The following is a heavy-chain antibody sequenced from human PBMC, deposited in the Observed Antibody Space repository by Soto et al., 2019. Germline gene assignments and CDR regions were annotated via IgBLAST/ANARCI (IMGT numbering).Heavy chain of an antibody. CDR3: ARNERGYTYGTIDY. CDR1: GFRFNKYP. Sequence: QVQLVESGGGVVQPGRSLRLSCEASGFRFNKYPMHWVRQSPGKGLEWVAIISYEGSEKFYSDSVKGRFTISRDNSRNTLYLHMNSLRAEDTAVYYCARNERGYTYGTIDYWGQGTLVTVSS. V-gene: IGHV3-30-3*01. D-gene: IGHD5-18*01. J-gene: IGHJ4*02. CDR2: ISYEGSEK.